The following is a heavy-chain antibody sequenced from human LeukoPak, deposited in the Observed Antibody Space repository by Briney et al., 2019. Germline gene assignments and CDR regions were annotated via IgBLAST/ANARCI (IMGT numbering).Heavy chain of an antibody. V-gene: IGHV4-34*01. J-gene: IGHJ6*03. D-gene: IGHD2-15*01. CDR2: INHSGST. CDR3: ARAVVVAATRYYYMDV. CDR1: GGSFSGYY. Sequence: SSETLSLTCAVYGGSFSGYYWSWIRQPPGKGLEWIGEINHSGSTNYNPSLKSRVTISVDTSKNQFSLKLSSVTAADTAAYYCARAVVVAATRYYYMDVWGKGTTVTVSS.